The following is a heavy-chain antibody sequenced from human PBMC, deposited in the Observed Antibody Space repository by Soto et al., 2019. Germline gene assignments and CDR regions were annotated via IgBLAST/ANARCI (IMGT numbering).Heavy chain of an antibody. Sequence: QVHLVQSGAEVKKPGASLKVSCKASGHTFSGHHMHWVRQAPGHGLELMTSIDLATGNTASSQKFQGRGTTSRDTYFNTAYMDLSGLGSDDTALYYCVLERTGTGGFYSWGQGTRVTVSS. V-gene: IGHV1-2*02. CDR1: GHTFSGHH. CDR2: IDLATGNT. J-gene: IGHJ4*02. D-gene: IGHD1-1*01. CDR3: VLERTGTGGFYS.